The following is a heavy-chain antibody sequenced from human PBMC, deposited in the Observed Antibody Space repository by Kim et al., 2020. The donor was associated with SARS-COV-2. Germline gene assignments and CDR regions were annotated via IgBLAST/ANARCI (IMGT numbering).Heavy chain of an antibody. V-gene: IGHV4-34*01. D-gene: IGHD3-22*01. CDR2: INHSGST. Sequence: SETLSLTCAVYGGSFSGYYWSWIRQPPGKGLEWIGEINHSGSTNYNPSLKSRVTISVDTSKNQFSLKLSSVTAADTAVYYCARGRTYYDSSGGYDYWGQGTLVTVSS. CDR3: ARGRTYYDSSGGYDY. J-gene: IGHJ4*02. CDR1: GGSFSGYY.